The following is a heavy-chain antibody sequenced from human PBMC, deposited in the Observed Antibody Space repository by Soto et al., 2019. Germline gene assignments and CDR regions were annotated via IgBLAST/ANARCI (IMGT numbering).Heavy chain of an antibody. CDR3: ARDDGRVLRYFDWPPDDAFDI. D-gene: IGHD3-9*01. CDR1: GYTFTSYG. Sequence: ASVKVSCKASGYTFTSYGISWVRQAPGQGLEWMGWISAYNGNTNYAQKLQGRVTMTTDTSTSTAYMELKRLRSEDTAVYYCARDDGRVLRYFDWPPDDAFDIWGQGTMVTVSS. V-gene: IGHV1-18*01. CDR2: ISAYNGNT. J-gene: IGHJ3*02.